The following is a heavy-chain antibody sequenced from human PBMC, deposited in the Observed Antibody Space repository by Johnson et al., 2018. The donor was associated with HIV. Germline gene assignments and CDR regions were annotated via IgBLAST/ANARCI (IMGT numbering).Heavy chain of an antibody. J-gene: IGHJ3*02. CDR3: AKSGPRGGNPDDAFDI. CDR2: ISYDGSNK. CDR1: GFTFSSYG. D-gene: IGHD4-23*01. Sequence: QVLLVESGGGVVQPGRSLRLSCAASGFTFSSYGMHWVRQAPGQGLEWVAVISYDGSNKYSADSVRGRFTISRDNSKNTLYLQMNILRAEDTAMYYCAKSGPRGGNPDDAFDIWGQGTLVTVSS. V-gene: IGHV3-30*18.